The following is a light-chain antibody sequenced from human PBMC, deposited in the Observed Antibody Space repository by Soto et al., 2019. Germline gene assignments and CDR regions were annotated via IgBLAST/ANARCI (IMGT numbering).Light chain of an antibody. V-gene: IGKV1-5*03. CDR2: KAS. CDR3: QQYDGNWWT. CDR1: QTVSTW. Sequence: DIQMTQSPSTLSASVGDRVVITCRASQTVSTWLAWYQQKPGKAPKLLISKASTLESGVPPRFSGSGSGTEFTLTISSLQPEDFATYFCQQYDGNWWTVGQGTKVEIK. J-gene: IGKJ1*01.